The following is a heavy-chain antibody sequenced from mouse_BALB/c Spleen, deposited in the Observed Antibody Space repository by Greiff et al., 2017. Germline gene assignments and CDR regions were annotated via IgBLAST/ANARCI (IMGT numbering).Heavy chain of an antibody. CDR1: GFTFSSYA. Sequence: EVQVVESGGGLVKPGGSLKLSCAASGFTFSSYAMSWVRQSPEKRLEWVAEISSGSSTIYYADTVKGRFTISRDNPKNTLFLQMTSLRSEDTAMYYCARRYYYAMDYWGQGTSVTVSS. J-gene: IGHJ4*01. CDR3: ARRYYYAMDY. CDR2: ISSGSSTI. V-gene: IGHV5-17*02.